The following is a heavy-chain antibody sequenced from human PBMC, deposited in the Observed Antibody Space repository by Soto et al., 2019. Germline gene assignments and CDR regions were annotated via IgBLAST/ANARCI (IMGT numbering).Heavy chain of an antibody. D-gene: IGHD3-9*01. V-gene: IGHV5-51*01. CDR3: ARGADYDILTDYYYYGMDV. Sequence: PGESLKISCKGSGYSFTSYWIGWVRQMPGKGLEWMGIIYPGDSDTRYSPSFQGQVTISADKSISTAYLQWSSLEASDTAMYYCARGADYDILTDYYYYGMDVWGQGTTVTVSS. CDR1: GYSFTSYW. J-gene: IGHJ6*02. CDR2: IYPGDSDT.